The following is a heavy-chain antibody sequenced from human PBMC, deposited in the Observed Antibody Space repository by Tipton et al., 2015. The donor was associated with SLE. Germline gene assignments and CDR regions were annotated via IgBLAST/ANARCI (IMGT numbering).Heavy chain of an antibody. V-gene: IGHV4-59*12. CDR3: ARGRAISGGITGTPTPIFDL. J-gene: IGHJ2*01. CDR2: IYYSGNT. D-gene: IGHD1-7*01. CDR1: GASISSYY. Sequence: TLSLTCTVSGASISSYYWSWIRQPPGKGLEWIGSIYYSGNTNYNPSLKSRVTISVDTSKNQFSLKLSSVTAADTAVYYCARGRAISGGITGTPTPIFDLWGRGTLVTVSS.